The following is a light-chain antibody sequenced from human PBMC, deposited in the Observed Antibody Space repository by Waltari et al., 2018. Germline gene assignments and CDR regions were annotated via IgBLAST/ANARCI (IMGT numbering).Light chain of an antibody. J-gene: IGKJ4*01. V-gene: IGKV1-5*03. Sequence: DIQMTQPPSTLSPSVGDRFTITCRASQSISNWLAWYQQKPGKAPKLMIYKASTLESGVPSRFSGSGSGTEFTLTISSLQPDDFATYYCQQYNSYSLLTFGGGTKVEIK. CDR2: KAS. CDR1: QSISNW. CDR3: QQYNSYSLLT.